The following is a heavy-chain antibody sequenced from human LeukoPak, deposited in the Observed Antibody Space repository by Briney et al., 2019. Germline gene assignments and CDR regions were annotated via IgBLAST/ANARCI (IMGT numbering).Heavy chain of an antibody. CDR3: AKARGYSYGAFDY. CDR2: ISWNSGSI. V-gene: IGHV3-9*01. CDR1: GFTFDDYA. J-gene: IGHJ4*02. Sequence: PGGSLRLSCAASGFTFDDYAMHWVRQAPGKGLEWVSGISWNSGSIGYADSVKGRFTISSDNAKNSLYLQMNSLRAEDTALYYCAKARGYSYGAFDYWGQGTLVTVSS. D-gene: IGHD5-18*01.